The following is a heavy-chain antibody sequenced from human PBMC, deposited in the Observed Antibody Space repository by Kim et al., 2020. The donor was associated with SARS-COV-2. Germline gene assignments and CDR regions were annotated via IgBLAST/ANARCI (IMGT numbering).Heavy chain of an antibody. D-gene: IGHD3-3*01. V-gene: IGHV1-18*01. CDR2: ISAYNGNT. J-gene: IGHJ6*02. CDR3: ARELEYYDFWSGYYTSYYYYGMDV. Sequence: ASVKVSCKASGYTFTSYGISWVRQAPGQGLEWMGWISAYNGNTNYAQKLQGRVTMTTDTSTSTAYMELRSLRSDDTAVYYCARELEYYDFWSGYYTSYYYYGMDVWGQGTTVTVSS. CDR1: GYTFTSYG.